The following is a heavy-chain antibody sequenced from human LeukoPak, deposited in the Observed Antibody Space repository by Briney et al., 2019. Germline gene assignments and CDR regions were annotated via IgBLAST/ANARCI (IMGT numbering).Heavy chain of an antibody. CDR1: GFTDSNNY. Sequence: GGSLRLSCAASGFTDSNNYMSWVRQAPGKGLEWVSVIYGGGSTYYGVSVKVRFTISRDNSKNALYLQMNSLRAEDTALYYCAKDSPNSRGYSWGQGTLVTVSS. CDR2: IYGGGST. J-gene: IGHJ5*02. D-gene: IGHD6-25*01. CDR3: AKDSPNSRGYS. V-gene: IGHV3-66*01.